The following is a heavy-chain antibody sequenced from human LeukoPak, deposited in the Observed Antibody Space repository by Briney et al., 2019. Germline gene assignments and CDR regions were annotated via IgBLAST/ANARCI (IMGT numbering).Heavy chain of an antibody. Sequence: ASVKVSCKATSRISWVRQAPGLGLEWMGWVSAYNGNTNYAQKLQGRVTMTTDTSTSTAYMELRSLRSDDTAVYYCARTPAAGTGWFDPWGQGTLVTVSS. CDR2: VSAYNGNT. D-gene: IGHD6-13*01. V-gene: IGHV1-18*01. CDR1: TSR. J-gene: IGHJ5*02. CDR3: ARTPAAGTGWFDP.